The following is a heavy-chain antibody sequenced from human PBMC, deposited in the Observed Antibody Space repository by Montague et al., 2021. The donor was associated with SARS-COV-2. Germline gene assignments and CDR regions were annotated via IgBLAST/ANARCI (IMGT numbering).Heavy chain of an antibody. CDR3: ARQPTRGITIFGVVTDYGMDV. CDR2: IYFGGKT. D-gene: IGHD3-3*01. CDR1: GDSIRNSDYF. V-gene: IGHV4-39*01. J-gene: IGHJ6*02. Sequence: SETLSLTCTVSGDSIRNSDYFWGWIRQPPGKGLEWMGNIYFGGKTYFHPSLKSRVTISVDTSKNQFSLKLSSVTAADTAVYYCARQPTRGITIFGVVTDYGMDVWGQGTTVTVSS.